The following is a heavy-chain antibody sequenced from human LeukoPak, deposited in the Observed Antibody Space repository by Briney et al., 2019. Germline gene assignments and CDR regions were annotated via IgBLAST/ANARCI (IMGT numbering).Heavy chain of an antibody. V-gene: IGHV3-23*01. CDR1: GFTFSSYA. D-gene: IGHD2-21*02. Sequence: GGSLRLSCAASGFTFSSYAMSWVRQTPGKGLEWVSSISGSGGSTYYADSVKGRFTISRDNSKNTLYLQMNSLRAEDTAVYYCAKGDDGDCYSWFAYWGQGALVTVSS. CDR3: AKGDDGDCYSWFAY. J-gene: IGHJ4*02. CDR2: ISGSGGST.